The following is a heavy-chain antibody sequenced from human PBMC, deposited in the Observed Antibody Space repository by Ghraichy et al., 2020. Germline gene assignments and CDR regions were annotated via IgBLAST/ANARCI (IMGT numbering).Heavy chain of an antibody. V-gene: IGHV3-21*01. CDR1: GFTFSSYS. CDR2: ISSSSSYI. CDR3: ARDSGGYYDFWSGYPSDFDY. Sequence: GGSLRLSCAASGFTFSSYSMNWVRQAPGKGLEWVSSISSSSSYIYYADSVKGRFTISRDNAKNSLYLQMNSLRAEDTAVYYCARDSGGYYDFWSGYPSDFDYWGQGTLVTVSS. D-gene: IGHD3-3*01. J-gene: IGHJ4*02.